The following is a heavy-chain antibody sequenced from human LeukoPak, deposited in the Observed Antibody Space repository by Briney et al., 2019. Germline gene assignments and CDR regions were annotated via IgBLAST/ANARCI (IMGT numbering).Heavy chain of an antibody. CDR3: ARGSSGGYDYP. D-gene: IGHD5-12*01. J-gene: IGHJ5*02. CDR1: GYTLTELS. CDR2: FDPEDGET. Sequence: GASVKVSCKVSGYTLTELSMHWVRQAPGKGLEWMGGFDPEDGETIYAQKFQGRVTMTRNTSISTAYMELSSLRSEDTAVYYCARGSSGGYDYPWGQGTLVTVSS. V-gene: IGHV1-24*01.